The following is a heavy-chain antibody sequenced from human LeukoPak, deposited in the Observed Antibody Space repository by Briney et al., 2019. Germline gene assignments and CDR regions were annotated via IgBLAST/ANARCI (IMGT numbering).Heavy chain of an antibody. V-gene: IGHV3-66*01. CDR3: AREGTWSYYYDY. CDR1: GFTVRSNY. J-gene: IGHJ4*02. D-gene: IGHD1-26*01. Sequence: GGSLRLSCAASGFTVRSNYMNWVRQAPGKGLEWVSVIYSGGSTYYADSVKGRFTISRDNSKNTLYLQMNSLRAEDTAVYYCAREGTWSYYYDYWGQGTLVAVSS. CDR2: IYSGGST.